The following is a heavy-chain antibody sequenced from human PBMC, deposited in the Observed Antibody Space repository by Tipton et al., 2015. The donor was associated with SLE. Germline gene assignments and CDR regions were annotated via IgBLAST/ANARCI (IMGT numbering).Heavy chain of an antibody. CDR1: GGSMSTYY. J-gene: IGHJ4*02. D-gene: IGHD1-1*01. Sequence: PGLVKPSETLSLTCTVSGGSMSTYYWSWIRQPPGKGLEWIGYIYHSGSTNYNPSPRSRVTISVDTSKNQLSLQLSSVTTADTAVYYCARGDPQGLEPFDYWGQGTLVTVSS. V-gene: IGHV4-59*01. CDR2: IYHSGST. CDR3: ARGDPQGLEPFDY.